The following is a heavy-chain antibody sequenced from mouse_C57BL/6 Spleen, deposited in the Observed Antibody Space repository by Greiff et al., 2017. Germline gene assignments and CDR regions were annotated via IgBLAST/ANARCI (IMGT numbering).Heavy chain of an antibody. CDR2: ISNLAYSI. CDR3: ARWFTGTWAMDY. Sequence: DVHLVESGGGLVQPGGSLKLSCAASGFTFSDYGMAWVRQAPRKGPEWVAFISNLAYSIYYADTVTGRFTISRENAKNTLYLEMSSLRSEDTAMYYCARWFTGTWAMDYWVKGTSVTVSS. D-gene: IGHD4-1*01. CDR1: GFTFSDYG. V-gene: IGHV5-15*01. J-gene: IGHJ4*01.